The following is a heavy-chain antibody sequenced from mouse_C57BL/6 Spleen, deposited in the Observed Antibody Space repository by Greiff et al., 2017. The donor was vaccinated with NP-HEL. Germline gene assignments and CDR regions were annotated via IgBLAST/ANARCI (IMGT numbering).Heavy chain of an antibody. V-gene: IGHV5-4*01. CDR1: GFTFSSYA. CDR3: ARDYDYDDGYFDY. J-gene: IGHJ2*01. D-gene: IGHD2-4*01. CDR2: ISDGGSYT. Sequence: EVQLVESGGGLVKPGGSLKLSCAASGFTFSSYAMSWVRQTPEKRLEWVATISDGGSYTYYPDNVKGRFTISRDNAKNNLYLQMSHLKSEDTAMYYCARDYDYDDGYFDYWGQGTTLTVSS.